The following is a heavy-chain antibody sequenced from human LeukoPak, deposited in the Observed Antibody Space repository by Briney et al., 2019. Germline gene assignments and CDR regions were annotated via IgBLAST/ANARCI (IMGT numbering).Heavy chain of an antibody. CDR2: INHSGST. D-gene: IGHD6-19*01. J-gene: IGHJ4*02. V-gene: IGHV4-34*01. CDR3: ASLGIAVAAPTFDY. Sequence: SETLSLTCAVYGGSFSGYYWSWIRQPPGKGLEWIGEINHSGSTNYNPSLKSRVTISVDTSKNQFSLKLSSVTAADTAVYYCASLGIAVAAPTFDYWGQGTKVTVSS. CDR1: GGSFSGYY.